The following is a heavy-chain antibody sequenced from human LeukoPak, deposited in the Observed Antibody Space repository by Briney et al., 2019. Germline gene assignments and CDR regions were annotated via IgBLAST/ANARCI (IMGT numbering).Heavy chain of an antibody. J-gene: IGHJ2*01. V-gene: IGHV4-59*12. CDR2: IYYSGST. Sequence: RSSETLSLTCTVSGGSISSYYWSWIRQPPGKGLEWIGYIYYSGSTNYNPSLKSRVTISVDTSKNQFSLKLSSVTAADTAVYYCARGPGLVRTGDRTRKWYFDLWGRGTLVTVSS. CDR1: GGSISSYY. CDR3: ARGPGLVRTGDRTRKWYFDL. D-gene: IGHD7-27*01.